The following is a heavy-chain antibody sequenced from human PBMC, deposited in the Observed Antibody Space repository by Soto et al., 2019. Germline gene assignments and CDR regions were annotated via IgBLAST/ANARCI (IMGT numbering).Heavy chain of an antibody. CDR3: AREGSLYNDYISNCADY. CDR1: GFTFSSYS. J-gene: IGHJ4*02. Sequence: GGSLSLSCEASGFTFSSYSMIWVRQAPGKGLEWVSSISTTSSYIYYADSVKGRFTISRDNAKNSLYLLMNSLRAEDTAVYYCAREGSLYNDYISNCADYWGQGTLVTVSS. V-gene: IGHV3-21*01. CDR2: ISTTSSYI. D-gene: IGHD4-4*01.